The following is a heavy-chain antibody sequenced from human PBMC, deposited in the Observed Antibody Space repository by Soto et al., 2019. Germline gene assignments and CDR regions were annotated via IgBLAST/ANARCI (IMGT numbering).Heavy chain of an antibody. CDR2: NHYSGST. Sequence: PSETLSLGFPVSGGSISSGCYYWTWIRQHPAKGMEWIGYNHYSGSTYYNPSLKGRVTISVDTSKNQLSLKLSSVTGADTAGYYCARGWELTIFGVAHAFDIWGQGTMVTVSS. D-gene: IGHD3-3*01. CDR1: GGSISSGCYY. V-gene: IGHV4-31*03. CDR3: ARGWELTIFGVAHAFDI. J-gene: IGHJ3*02.